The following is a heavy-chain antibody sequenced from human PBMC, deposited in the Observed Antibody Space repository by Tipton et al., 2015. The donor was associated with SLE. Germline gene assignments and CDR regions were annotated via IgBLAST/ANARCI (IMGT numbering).Heavy chain of an antibody. D-gene: IGHD2-21*01. CDR2: IYHSGST. J-gene: IGHJ2*01. Sequence: TLSLTCTVSGYSIRSGYYWGWIRQPSGKGLEWIGSIYHSGSTYYNPSLKSRVTISVDTSKNQFSLKLSSVTAADTAVYYCARSGHIVVVVLGYFDVWGRGTLVTVSS. V-gene: IGHV4-38-2*02. CDR3: ARSGHIVVVVLGYFDV. CDR1: GYSIRSGYY.